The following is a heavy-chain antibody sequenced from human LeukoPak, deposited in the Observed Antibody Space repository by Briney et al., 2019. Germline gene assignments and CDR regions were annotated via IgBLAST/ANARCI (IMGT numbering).Heavy chain of an antibody. D-gene: IGHD3-10*01. CDR3: AREGSQALDH. J-gene: IGHJ4*02. Sequence: ASVKVSCKASGYTFTIYGIGWVRQAPGQGLEWMGYISPYNGNADYAQNFQGRVSMTTDTSTTTAYMELRSLTSDDTAVYYSAREGSQALDHWGQGTLVTVSS. CDR2: ISPYNGNA. CDR1: GYTFTIYG. V-gene: IGHV1-18*01.